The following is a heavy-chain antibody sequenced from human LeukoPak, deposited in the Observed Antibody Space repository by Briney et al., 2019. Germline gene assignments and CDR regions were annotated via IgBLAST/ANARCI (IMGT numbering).Heavy chain of an antibody. CDR3: ARDRNYQLLYDWFDP. J-gene: IGHJ5*02. D-gene: IGHD2-2*02. CDR1: GFTFSSYW. V-gene: IGHV3-7*01. Sequence: GGSLRLSCAASGFTFSSYWMSWVRQAPGKGLEWVANIKQDGSEKYYVDSVKGRFTISRDNAKNSLYLQTNSLRAEDTAVYYCARDRNYQLLYDWFDPWGQGTLVTVSS. CDR2: IKQDGSEK.